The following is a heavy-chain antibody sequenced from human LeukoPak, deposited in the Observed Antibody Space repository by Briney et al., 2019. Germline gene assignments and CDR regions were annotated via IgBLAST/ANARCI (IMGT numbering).Heavy chain of an antibody. V-gene: IGHV5-51*01. CDR2: IYPDDSDT. J-gene: IGHJ4*02. Sequence: GESLKISCQVSGYNFATYWIAWVRQMPGKGLEWMGIIYPDDSDTRYSPSFQGQVTISADKSISTAYLQWSSLKASDTAMYYCARADFGEYYYYFDYWGQGTLVTVSS. D-gene: IGHD3-10*01. CDR3: ARADFGEYYYYFDY. CDR1: GYNFATYW.